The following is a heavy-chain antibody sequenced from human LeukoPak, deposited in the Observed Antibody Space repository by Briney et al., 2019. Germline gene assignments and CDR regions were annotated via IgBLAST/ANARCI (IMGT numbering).Heavy chain of an antibody. CDR2: ISGSGGST. V-gene: IGHV3-23*01. CDR3: ARGGIAVAGYPTGY. D-gene: IGHD6-19*01. J-gene: IGHJ4*02. CDR1: GFTFSSYA. Sequence: PGGSLRLSCATSGFTFSSYAMSWVRQAPGKGLEWVSVISGSGGSTNYADSVKGRFTISRDNSKNTLYLQMNSLRAEDTAVYYCARGGIAVAGYPTGYWGQGTLVTVSS.